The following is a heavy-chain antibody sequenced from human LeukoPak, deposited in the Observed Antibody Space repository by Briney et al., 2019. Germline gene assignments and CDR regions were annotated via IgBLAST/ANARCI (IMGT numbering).Heavy chain of an antibody. V-gene: IGHV3-21*05. CDR2: TFDSTTNT. CDR1: GLTLSSHA. CDR3: ARCSGGSYSASDDY. J-gene: IGHJ4*02. D-gene: IGHD2-15*01. Sequence: GGSLRLSCVASGLTLSSHAVIWVRQAPAKGLEWVSSTFDSTTNTYYADVVKGRFTISRDNAKNTLYLQMNSLRAEDTAVYYCARCSGGSYSASDDYWGQGTLVTVSS.